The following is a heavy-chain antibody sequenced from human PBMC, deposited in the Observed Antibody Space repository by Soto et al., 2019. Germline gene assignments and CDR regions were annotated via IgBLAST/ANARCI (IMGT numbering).Heavy chain of an antibody. Sequence: GSLRLSCAASGFTFSNFWMHWVRQAPGKGLVWVSHINSDGSDSTHADSVKGRFTISRDNAKNTLYLQMNSLRAEDTAVYYCARDYRMMLGGAGFDHWGQGILVTVSS. CDR3: ARDYRMMLGGAGFDH. CDR2: INSDGSDS. D-gene: IGHD3-16*01. J-gene: IGHJ4*02. CDR1: GFTFSNFW. V-gene: IGHV3-74*01.